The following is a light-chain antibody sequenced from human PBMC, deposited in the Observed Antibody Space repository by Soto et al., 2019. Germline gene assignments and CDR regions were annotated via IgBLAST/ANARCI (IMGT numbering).Light chain of an antibody. V-gene: IGKV3-15*01. CDR1: QGVSTN. Sequence: EIVMTQSPATLSVSPGESATLSCRASQGVSTNLAWYQQKPGQAPRLLIYSASTSATGMPARFSGSGSGTEFTLTIGSLQSEDFAVYYCQQVNSWPYTLGQGTKLEIK. J-gene: IGKJ2*01. CDR3: QQVNSWPYT. CDR2: SAS.